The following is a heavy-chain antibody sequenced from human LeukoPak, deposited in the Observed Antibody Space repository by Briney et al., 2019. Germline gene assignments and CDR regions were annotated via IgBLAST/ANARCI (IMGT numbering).Heavy chain of an antibody. D-gene: IGHD3-10*01. Sequence: PSETLSLTCTVSGGSISSSSYYWGWIRQPPGKGLEWIGIIYYSGSTYYNLSLKSRVTISVDTSKNQFSLKLSSVTAADTAVYYCARVYHLSTWFGEPVWGKGTTVTVSS. CDR2: IYYSGST. CDR1: GGSISSSSYY. J-gene: IGHJ6*04. CDR3: ARVYHLSTWFGEPV. V-gene: IGHV4-39*01.